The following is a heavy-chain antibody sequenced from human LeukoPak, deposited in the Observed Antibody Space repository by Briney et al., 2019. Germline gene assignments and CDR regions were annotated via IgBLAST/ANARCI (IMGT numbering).Heavy chain of an antibody. V-gene: IGHV4-38-2*02. CDR2: IYHSGST. CDR3: ARDLPGYREPNDAFDI. J-gene: IGHJ3*02. CDR1: GYSISSGYY. D-gene: IGHD3-9*01. Sequence: SETLSLTCTVSGYSISSGYYGGWIRQPPGKGLEWIGSIYHSGSTYYNPSLKSRVTISVDTSKNQFSLKLSSVTAADTAVYYCARDLPGYREPNDAFDIWGQGTMVTISS.